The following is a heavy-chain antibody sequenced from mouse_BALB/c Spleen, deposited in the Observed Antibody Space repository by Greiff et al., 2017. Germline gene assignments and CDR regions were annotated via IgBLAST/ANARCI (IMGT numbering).Heavy chain of an antibody. CDR3: TRFLYDKLDY. CDR1: GYTFTSHW. CDR2: SDSSDSYT. D-gene: IGHD2-12*01. J-gene: IGHJ2*01. Sequence: QVQLQQPGAELVKPGALVKMFCKASGYTFTSHWMHRVKQRPGQGPEWIGTSDSSDSYTSYNQKFKGKATLTVDTSSSTAYMQLSSLTSEDSAVYYCTRFLYDKLDYWGQGTTLTVSS. V-gene: IGHV1S127*01.